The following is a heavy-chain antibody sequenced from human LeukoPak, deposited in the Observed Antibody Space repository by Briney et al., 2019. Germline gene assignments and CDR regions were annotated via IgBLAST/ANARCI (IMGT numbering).Heavy chain of an antibody. J-gene: IGHJ5*02. D-gene: IGHD2-15*01. V-gene: IGHV4-38-2*02. CDR2: IYHSGST. CDR3: ARAPQVVVAATISGWFDP. Sequence: PSETLSLTCTVSGYSISSGYYWGWIRQPPGKGLEWIGSIYHSGSTYYNPSLKSRVTISVDTSKNQFSLKLSSVTAADTAVYYCARAPQVVVAATISGWFDPWGQGTLVTVSS. CDR1: GYSISSGYY.